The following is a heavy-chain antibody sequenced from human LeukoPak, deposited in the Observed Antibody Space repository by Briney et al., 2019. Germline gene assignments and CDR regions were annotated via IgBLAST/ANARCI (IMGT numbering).Heavy chain of an antibody. CDR1: GYTFTSYD. CDR3: ARDDLGVNLFDY. D-gene: IGHD3-10*02. CDR2: MNPNSGNT. J-gene: IGHJ4*02. V-gene: IGHV1-8*01. Sequence: GASVKVSCKASGYTFTSYDINWVRQATGQGLEWMGWMNPNSGNTGYAQKFQGRVTMTRNTSISTAYMELRSLRSDDTAVYYCARDDLGVNLFDYWGQGTLVTVSS.